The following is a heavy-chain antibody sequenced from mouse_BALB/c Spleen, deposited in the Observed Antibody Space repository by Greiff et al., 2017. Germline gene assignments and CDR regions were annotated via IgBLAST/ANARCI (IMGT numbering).Heavy chain of an antibody. D-gene: IGHD4-1*01. J-gene: IGHJ3*01. CDR2: IYPGSGST. Sequence: KQPGSELVRPGASVKLSCKASGYTFTSYWMHWVKQRPGQGLEWIGNIYPGSGSTNYDEKFKSKATLTVDTSSSTAYMQLSSLTSEDSAVYYCTRGLGLFAYWGQGTLVTVSA. CDR3: TRGLGLFAY. CDR1: GYTFTSYW. V-gene: IGHV1S22*01.